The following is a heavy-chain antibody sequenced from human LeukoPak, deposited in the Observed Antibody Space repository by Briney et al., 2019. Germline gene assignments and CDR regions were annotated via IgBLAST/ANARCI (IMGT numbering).Heavy chain of an antibody. CDR2: IYYSGST. V-gene: IGHV4-39*01. Sequence: SETLSLTCTVSGGFISSSSYYWGWIRQPPGKGLEWIGSIYYSGSTYYNPPLKSRVTISVDTSKNQFSLKLSSVTAADTAVYYCARQPLGSPFDYWGQGTLVTVSS. CDR3: ARQPLGSPFDY. CDR1: GGFISSSSYY. J-gene: IGHJ4*02. D-gene: IGHD6-13*01.